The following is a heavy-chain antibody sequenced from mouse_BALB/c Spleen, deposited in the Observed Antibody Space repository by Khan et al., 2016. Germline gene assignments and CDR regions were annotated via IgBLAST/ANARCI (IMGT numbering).Heavy chain of an antibody. V-gene: IGHV3-2*02. CDR2: IGYSGST. J-gene: IGHJ3*01. CDR1: GYSITSDYA. CDR3: ARSFGYRGFAY. Sequence: EVKLEESGPGLVKPSQSLSLTCTVTGYSITSDYAWNWIRQFPGNKLEWMGYIGYSGSTNYNPSLKSRVSITRDTSKNQVFLQLNSVTTEDTATYYCARSFGYRGFAYWGQGTLVTVSA. D-gene: IGHD2-2*01.